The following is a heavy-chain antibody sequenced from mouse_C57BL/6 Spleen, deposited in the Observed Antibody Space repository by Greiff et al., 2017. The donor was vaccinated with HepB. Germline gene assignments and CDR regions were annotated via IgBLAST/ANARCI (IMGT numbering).Heavy chain of an antibody. V-gene: IGHV1-59*01. CDR1: GYTFTSYW. D-gene: IGHD4-1*01. CDR2: IDPSDSYT. CDR3: ARGKLGLDY. Sequence: QVQLQQPGAELVRPGTSVKLSCKASGYTFTSYWMHWVKQRPGQGLEWIGVIDPSDSYTNYNQKFKGKATLTVDTSSSTAYMQLSSLTSEDSAVYYCARGKLGLDYWGQGTTLTVSS. J-gene: IGHJ2*01.